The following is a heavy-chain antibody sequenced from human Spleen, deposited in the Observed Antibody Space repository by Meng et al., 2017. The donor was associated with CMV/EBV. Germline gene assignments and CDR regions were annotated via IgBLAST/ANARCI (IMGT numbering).Heavy chain of an antibody. V-gene: IGHV4-31*02. CDR2: IYYTGGT. CDR3: ARGSGTVFGVVGWFDP. J-gene: IGHJ5*02. CDR1: GSISSGGYY. D-gene: IGHD3-3*01. Sequence: GSISSGGYYWGWIRQLPGKGLEWIGYIYYTGGTYYNPSLKRRGTILLDTSKNQFSLKLSSVSVADTAVYYGARGSGTVFGVVGWFDPWGQGTLVTVSS.